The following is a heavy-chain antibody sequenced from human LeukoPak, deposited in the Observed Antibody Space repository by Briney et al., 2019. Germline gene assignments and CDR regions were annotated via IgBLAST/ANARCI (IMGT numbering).Heavy chain of an antibody. CDR1: GGTFSSYA. V-gene: IGHV1-69*04. Sequence: GASVKVSCKASGGTFSSYAISWVRQAPGQGLEWMGRIIPILGIANYAQKFQGRVTITADRSTSTAYMELSSLRSEDTAVYYCASPGSFDYWGQGTLVTVTS. CDR3: ASPGSFDY. D-gene: IGHD3-10*01. CDR2: IIPILGIA. J-gene: IGHJ4*02.